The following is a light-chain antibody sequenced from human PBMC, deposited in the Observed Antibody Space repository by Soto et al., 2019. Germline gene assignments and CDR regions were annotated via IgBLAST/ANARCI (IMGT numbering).Light chain of an antibody. CDR1: RDISNY. CDR2: GAS. CDR3: QKSDTDPLT. V-gene: IGKV1-27*01. Sequence: DIQVTQSPSSLSASLGDRVSITCRASRDISNYLAWYQQKPGQFPRLLISGASTLHSGVPSRFSCSGSGTDFTLTITSLQTEDIATYFCQKSDTDPLTYGVGNKVEI. J-gene: IGKJ4*01.